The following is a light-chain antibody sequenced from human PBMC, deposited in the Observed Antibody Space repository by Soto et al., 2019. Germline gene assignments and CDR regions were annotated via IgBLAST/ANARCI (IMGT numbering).Light chain of an antibody. CDR1: QSVRSL. Sequence: EIVLTQSPATLSLSPGERATLSCRASQSVRSLLAWYQQKPGQAPRLLVYDASNRATGIPARFSGSGSGTDFTLTISSLEPEDFAVYYCQQRSNWPLTFGPGTKVDI. CDR3: QQRSNWPLT. CDR2: DAS. J-gene: IGKJ3*01. V-gene: IGKV3-11*01.